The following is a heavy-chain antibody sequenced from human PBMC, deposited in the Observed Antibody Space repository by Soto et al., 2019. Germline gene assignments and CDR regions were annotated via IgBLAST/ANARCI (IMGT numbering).Heavy chain of an antibody. CDR3: ASTFVSYDILTYFDY. Sequence: SETLSLTCTVSGGSISSYYWSWIRQPPGKGLEWIGYIYYSGCTNYNPSLKSRVTISVDTSKNQFSLKLSSVTAADTAVYYCASTFVSYDILTYFDYWGQGTLVTVSS. CDR2: IYYSGCT. J-gene: IGHJ4*02. D-gene: IGHD3-9*01. CDR1: GGSISSYY. V-gene: IGHV4-59*01.